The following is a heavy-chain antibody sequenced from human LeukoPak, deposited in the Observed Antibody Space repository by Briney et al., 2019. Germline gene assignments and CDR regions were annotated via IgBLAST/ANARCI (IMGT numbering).Heavy chain of an antibody. J-gene: IGHJ6*02. CDR3: ARTPGYAIPYYYGMDV. CDR2: ISSSSSTI. V-gene: IGHV3-48*01. Sequence: GGSLRLSCAASGFTFSSYSMNWVRQAPGKGLEWVSYISSSSSTIYYADSVKGRFTISRDDAKNSLYLQMNSLRAEDTAVYYCARTPGYAIPYYYGMDVWGQGTTVTVSS. CDR1: GFTFSSYS. D-gene: IGHD2-8*01.